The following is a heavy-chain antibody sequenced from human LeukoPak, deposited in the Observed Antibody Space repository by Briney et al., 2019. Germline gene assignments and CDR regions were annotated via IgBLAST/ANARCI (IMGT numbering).Heavy chain of an antibody. CDR1: GYTFTSYG. CDR2: ISTHNGNT. Sequence: GASVKVSCKASGYTFTSYGFSWVRQAPGQGLVWMGWISTHNGNTKYAQKLQGRVTMTTDTSTSTAHMELRSLRPDDTAVYYCARGGYYYDSSGYYTFDYWGQGTLVTVSS. V-gene: IGHV1-18*01. J-gene: IGHJ4*02. D-gene: IGHD3-22*01. CDR3: ARGGYYYDSSGYYTFDY.